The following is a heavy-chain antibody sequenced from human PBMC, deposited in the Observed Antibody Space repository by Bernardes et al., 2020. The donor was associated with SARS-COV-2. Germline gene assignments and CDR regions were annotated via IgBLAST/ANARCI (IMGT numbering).Heavy chain of an antibody. D-gene: IGHD6-13*01. V-gene: IGHV1-2*02. CDR2: INPNSGGT. Sequence: ASVKVSCKASGYTFTGYYMHWVRQAPGQGLEWMGWINPNSGGTNYAQKFQGRVTMTRDTSISTAYMELSRLRSDDTAMYYCARRRYSSSWPYYYYGMDVWGQGTTVTVSS. J-gene: IGHJ6*02. CDR1: GYTFTGYY. CDR3: ARRRYSSSWPYYYYGMDV.